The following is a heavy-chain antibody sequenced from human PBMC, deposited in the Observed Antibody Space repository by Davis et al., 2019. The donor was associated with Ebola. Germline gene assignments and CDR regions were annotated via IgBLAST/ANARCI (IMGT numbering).Heavy chain of an antibody. V-gene: IGHV1-46*01. CDR2: IHPITGGT. CDR3: AREGGRYYDSSGYVFDI. Sequence: ASVKVSCKASGYRFTSYYMHWVRQAPGQGLEWVGIIHPITGGTSYAQNFQVRVNMTRDTSTSTVYMELSSLRSEDTAVYYCAREGGRYYDSSGYVFDIWGQGTMVKVSP. CDR1: GYRFTSYY. J-gene: IGHJ3*02. D-gene: IGHD3-22*01.